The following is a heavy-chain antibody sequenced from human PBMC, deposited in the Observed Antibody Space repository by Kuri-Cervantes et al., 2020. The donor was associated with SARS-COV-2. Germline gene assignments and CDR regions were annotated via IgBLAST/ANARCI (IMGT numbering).Heavy chain of an antibody. CDR1: GLTFSSYW. CDR3: ARWGVYYFDY. J-gene: IGHJ4*02. D-gene: IGHD3-16*01. CDR2: IKQDGSEK. V-gene: IGHV3-7*01. Sequence: GESLKISCAASGLTFSSYWMSWVRQAPGKGLEWVANIKQDGSEKYYVDSVKGRFTISRDNAKNSLYLQMNSLRAEDTAVYYCARWGVYYFDYWGQGTLVTVSS.